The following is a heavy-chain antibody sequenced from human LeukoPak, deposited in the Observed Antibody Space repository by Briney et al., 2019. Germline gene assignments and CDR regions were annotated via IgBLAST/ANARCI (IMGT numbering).Heavy chain of an antibody. J-gene: IGHJ4*02. CDR1: GFTFSNYG. CDR3: VRDPDALDY. V-gene: IGHV3-48*02. Sequence: GRSLRLSCAASGFTFSNYGMNWVRQAPGKGLEWVAYIRSTGSPIYYADSVKGRFTISRDTARNSLYLQMNSLRDEDTAVYYCVRDPDALDYWGQGTLVTVSS. CDR2: IRSTGSPI.